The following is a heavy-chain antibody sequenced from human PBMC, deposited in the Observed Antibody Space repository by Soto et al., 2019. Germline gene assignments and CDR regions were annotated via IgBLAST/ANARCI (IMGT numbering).Heavy chain of an antibody. V-gene: IGHV3-33*01. CDR3: AREGFGDPAKVCFYYFED. Sequence: GGSLRLPCAASGFTFSSHGMHWVRQAPGKGLEWVAVIWYDGSNKYYVDSVKGRFTISRDNSKNTLYLQMNSLRAEDTAVYCCAREGFGDPAKVCFYYFEDSGQGTLVTVSS. CDR2: IWYDGSNK. D-gene: IGHD3-10*01. J-gene: IGHJ4*02. CDR1: GFTFSSHG.